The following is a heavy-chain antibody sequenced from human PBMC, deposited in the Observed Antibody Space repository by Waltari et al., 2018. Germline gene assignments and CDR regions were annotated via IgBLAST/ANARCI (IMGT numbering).Heavy chain of an antibody. CDR1: GGSLSTSGDY. D-gene: IGHD1-26*01. CDR3: AKKGPLYSGSYYYFDY. CDR2: FYYSGST. J-gene: IGHJ4*02. Sequence: QLKLQESGPGLVKPSETLSLTCSGAGGSLSTSGDYGDVSSQDPGKGLAWIGSFYYSGSTYYNPSLKSRVTISVDTSKNQFSLKLSSVTAADTAVYYCAKKGPLYSGSYYYFDYWGQGTLVTVSS. V-gene: IGHV4-39*01.